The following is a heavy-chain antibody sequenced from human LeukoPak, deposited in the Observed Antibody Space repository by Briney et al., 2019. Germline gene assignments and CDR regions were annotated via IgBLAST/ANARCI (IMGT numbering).Heavy chain of an antibody. J-gene: IGHJ4*02. CDR3: ARVARSIGLGDY. CDR1: GYTFTSYY. D-gene: IGHD3-10*01. Sequence: GASVKVSCKASGYTFTSYYMHWVRQAPGQGLEWMGIINPSGGSTSYAQKFQGRVTMTRHTSTSTVYMELSSLRSEYTAVYYCARVARSIGLGDYWGQGTLVTVSS. V-gene: IGHV1-46*01. CDR2: INPSGGST.